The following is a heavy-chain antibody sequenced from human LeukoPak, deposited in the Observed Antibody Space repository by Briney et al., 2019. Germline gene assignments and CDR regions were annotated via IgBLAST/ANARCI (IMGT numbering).Heavy chain of an antibody. V-gene: IGHV5-51*07. CDR3: ARREGYSGYDYGGFDY. CDR2: IYPGDSDT. D-gene: IGHD5-12*01. Sequence: GESLKISCKASGYYFTNSWIGWVHQMPGKGLEWLGIIYPGDSDTRYSPSFQGQVTISADKSISTAYLQWSSLKASDTAMYYCARREGYSGYDYGGFDYWGQGTLVTVSS. CDR1: GYYFTNSW. J-gene: IGHJ4*02.